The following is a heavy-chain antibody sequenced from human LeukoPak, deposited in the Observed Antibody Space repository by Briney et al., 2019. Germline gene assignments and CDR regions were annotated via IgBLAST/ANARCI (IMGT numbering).Heavy chain of an antibody. CDR1: GLTFDDYG. CDR2: INWSGGST. V-gene: IGHV3-20*04. Sequence: GGSLRLSCAASGLTFDDYGMSWVRQAPGKGLEWVSGINWSGGSTGYADSVKGRFTISRDNAKNSLYLQMNSLRAEDTALYYCARGYYYDSSGYYYGHAYWGQGTLVTVSS. D-gene: IGHD3-22*01. CDR3: ARGYYYDSSGYYYGHAY. J-gene: IGHJ4*02.